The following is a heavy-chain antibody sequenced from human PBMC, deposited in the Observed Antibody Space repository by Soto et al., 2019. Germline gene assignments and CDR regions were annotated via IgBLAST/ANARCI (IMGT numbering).Heavy chain of an antibody. CDR1: GGSISSYY. Sequence: PSETLSLTCTVSGGSISSYYWTWVRQAPWKGLECVANIKYDGSEEYYVDSVKGRFTISRDNAKNSLYLQMNSLRDEDSAVYYCVTDLNWQGHWGQGTLVTVSS. J-gene: IGHJ4*02. CDR3: VTDLNWQGH. V-gene: IGHV3-7*01. CDR2: IKYDGSEE.